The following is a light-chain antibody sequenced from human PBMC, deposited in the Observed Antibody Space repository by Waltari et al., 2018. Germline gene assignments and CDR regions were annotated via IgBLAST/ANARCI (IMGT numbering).Light chain of an antibody. Sequence: EIVMTQYPATLSVSPGERATLSCRASQSISSSLAWYQQKPGQAPRLLIYGASTRATGIPARISGSGSGTELTLTISSLQSEDSAVYFCQQYSNWPPTFGQGTKVEIK. CDR2: GAS. V-gene: IGKV3-15*01. J-gene: IGKJ1*01. CDR1: QSISSS. CDR3: QQYSNWPPT.